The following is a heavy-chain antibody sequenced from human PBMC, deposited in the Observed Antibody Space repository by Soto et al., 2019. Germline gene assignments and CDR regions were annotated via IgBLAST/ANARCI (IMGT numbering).Heavy chain of an antibody. D-gene: IGHD3-9*01. Sequence: PSETLSLTCTVSGGSISSSSYYWGWIRQPPGKGLEWIGSIYYSGSTYHNPSLKSRVTISVDTSKNQFSLKLSSVTAADTAVYYCARHPGGSYYDILTGQYGMDVWGQGTTVTVSS. J-gene: IGHJ6*02. CDR2: IYYSGST. CDR3: ARHPGGSYYDILTGQYGMDV. V-gene: IGHV4-39*01. CDR1: GGSISSSSYY.